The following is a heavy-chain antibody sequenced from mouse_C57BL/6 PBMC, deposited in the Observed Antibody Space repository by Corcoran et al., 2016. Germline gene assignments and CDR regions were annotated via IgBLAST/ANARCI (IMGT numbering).Heavy chain of an antibody. CDR2: INPNNGGT. J-gene: IGHJ4*01. V-gene: IGHV1-26*01. CDR3: ARQEPSYYAKYY. CDR1: GYTFTDYY. Sequence: EVQLQQSGPELVKPGASVKISCKASGYTFTDYYMNWVKQSHGKSLEWLGDINPNNGGTSYNQQFKGKATLTVDKSSSTAYMELRRLTSYDSAVYYCARQEPSYYAKYYWGQGTSVTVSS.